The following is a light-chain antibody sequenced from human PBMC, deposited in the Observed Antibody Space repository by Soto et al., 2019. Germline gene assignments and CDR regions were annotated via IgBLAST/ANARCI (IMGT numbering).Light chain of an antibody. CDR2: AAS. CDR3: QKYNRALGFT. Sequence: DIQMTQSPSSLSASVGDRVTITCRASQGISNYLAWYQQKPGKVPKLLIYAASTLQSGVPSRFSGSGSGTDFTLTISSLQPEDVATYCCQKYNRALGFTFGPGTKVDIK. V-gene: IGKV1-27*01. J-gene: IGKJ3*01. CDR1: QGISNY.